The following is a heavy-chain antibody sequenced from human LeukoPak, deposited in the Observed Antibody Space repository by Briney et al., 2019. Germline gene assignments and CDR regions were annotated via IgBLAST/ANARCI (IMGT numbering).Heavy chain of an antibody. CDR2: IYYSGST. V-gene: IGHV4-39*01. D-gene: IGHD2-15*01. J-gene: IGHJ4*02. CDR1: GGSISSSSYY. Sequence: SETLSLTCTVSGGSISSSSYYWGWIRQPPGKGLEWIGSIYYSGSTYYNPSLKSRVTISVDTSKNQFSLKLSSVTAADTAVYYCATVGGWVFGPQGYFDYWGQGTLVTVSS. CDR3: ATVGGWVFGPQGYFDY.